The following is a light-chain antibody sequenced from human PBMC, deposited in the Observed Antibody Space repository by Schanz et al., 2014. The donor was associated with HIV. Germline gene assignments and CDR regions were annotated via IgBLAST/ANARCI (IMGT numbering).Light chain of an antibody. Sequence: EIVLTQSPGTLSVSPGERATLSCRASQSVTSNLAWYQQKPGQAPRLLIYGASTRATGIPARFSGSGSGTEFTLTITSLQSGDFAVYYCQQCTNWPPEYTFGQGTKLEIK. J-gene: IGKJ2*01. CDR1: QSVTSN. V-gene: IGKV3-15*01. CDR3: QQCTNWPPEYT. CDR2: GAS.